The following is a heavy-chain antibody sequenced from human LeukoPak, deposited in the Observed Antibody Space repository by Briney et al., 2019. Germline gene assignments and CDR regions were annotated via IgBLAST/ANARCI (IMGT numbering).Heavy chain of an antibody. CDR2: IRSNGHTT. CDR1: GFTFSSYA. J-gene: IGHJ4*02. CDR3: ARDMVRGF. Sequence: GSLRLSCVASGFTFSSYAMSWVRQAPGKGLEWVSAIRSNGHTTYDADSVKGRFTISRDNAKTSLYLQMNSLRAEDTAIYYCARDMVRGFWGQGTLVTVSS. D-gene: IGHD3-10*01. V-gene: IGHV3-23*01.